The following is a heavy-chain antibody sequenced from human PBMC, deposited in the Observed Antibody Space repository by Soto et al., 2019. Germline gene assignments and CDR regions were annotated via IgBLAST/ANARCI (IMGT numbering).Heavy chain of an antibody. Sequence: GGSLRLSRAASGFTFSSYGLRWVSQAPGKGLDWVSASSGSGGITYYADSVKGRFTISRDNSKNTLYLQMTSLRAEDTAVYYCAVDYRRYCSGGSCLYFNYLGQASLVNVSS. J-gene: IGHJ4*02. D-gene: IGHD2-15*01. CDR3: AVDYRRYCSGGSCLYFNY. V-gene: IGHV3-23*01. CDR2: SSGSGGIT. CDR1: GFTFSSYG.